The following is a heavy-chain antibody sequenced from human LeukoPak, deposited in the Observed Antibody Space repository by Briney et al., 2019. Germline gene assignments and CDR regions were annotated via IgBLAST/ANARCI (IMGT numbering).Heavy chain of an antibody. J-gene: IGHJ6*03. CDR1: GFTFSSYS. Sequence: GGSLRLSCAASGFTFSSYSMNWVRQAPGKGLEWVSYITSSSNTIYYADSVKGRFTISRDNAKNSLYLQMNSLRAEDTAVYYCAKEGSDPYSSSWYWLYYYYMDVWGKGTTVTISS. CDR2: ITSSSNTI. CDR3: AKEGSDPYSSSWYWLYYYYMDV. D-gene: IGHD6-13*01. V-gene: IGHV3-48*01.